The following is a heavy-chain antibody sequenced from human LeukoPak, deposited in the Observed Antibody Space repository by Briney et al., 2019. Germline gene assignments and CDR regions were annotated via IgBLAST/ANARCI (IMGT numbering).Heavy chain of an antibody. J-gene: IGHJ3*02. CDR1: GFTFSSDA. CDR3: AKDVATQYYYDSSGYYFPNDAFDI. D-gene: IGHD3-22*01. V-gene: IGHV3-23*01. CDR2: ISGSGGST. Sequence: GGSLRLSCAASGFTFSSDAMSWVRQAPGKGLEWVSAISGSGGSTYYADSVKGRFTISRDNSKNTLYLQMNSLRAEDTAVYYCAKDVATQYYYDSSGYYFPNDAFDIWGQGTMVTVSS.